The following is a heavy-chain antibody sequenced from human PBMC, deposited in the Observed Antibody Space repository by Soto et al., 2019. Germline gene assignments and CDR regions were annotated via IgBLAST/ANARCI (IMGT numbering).Heavy chain of an antibody. V-gene: IGHV3-11*01. CDR3: ARAVEVVVAATPLGY. CDR1: GFTFSDYY. CDR2: ISSSGSTI. J-gene: IGHJ4*02. Sequence: PGGSLRLSCAASGFTFSDYYMSWIRQAPGKGLEWVSYISSSGSTIYYADSVKGRFTISRDNAKNSLYLQMNSLRAEDTAVYYCARAVEVVVAATPLGYWGQGTLVTVSS. D-gene: IGHD2-15*01.